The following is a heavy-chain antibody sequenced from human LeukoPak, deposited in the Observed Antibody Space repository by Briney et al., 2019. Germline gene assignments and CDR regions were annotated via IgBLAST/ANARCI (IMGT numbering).Heavy chain of an antibody. CDR1: GFTFSDYY. CDR3: AREDSYYYDSSGYPYYFDY. J-gene: IGHJ4*02. V-gene: IGHV3-11*04. D-gene: IGHD3-22*01. CDR2: ISSSGSTI. Sequence: GGSLRLSCAASGFTFSDYYMSWIRQAPGKGLEWVSYISSSGSTIYYADSVKARFTTSRDNAKNSLYLQMNSLRAEDTAVYYCAREDSYYYDSSGYPYYFDYWGQGPLVTVSS.